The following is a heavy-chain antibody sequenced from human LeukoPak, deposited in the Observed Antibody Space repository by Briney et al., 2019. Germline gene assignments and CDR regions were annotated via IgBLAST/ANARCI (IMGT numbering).Heavy chain of an antibody. D-gene: IGHD6-19*01. CDR1: GFTFNTYA. CDR2: ISGSGGST. Sequence: PGGSLRLSCAASGFTFNTYAMSWVRQAPGKGLEWVSTISGSGGSTYNADSVKGRFVISRDNSKNTLYLQMNSLRAEGTAIYYCARGFSSGLFYRPVGEFDYWGQGMLVTVSS. J-gene: IGHJ4*02. V-gene: IGHV3-23*01. CDR3: ARGFSSGLFYRPVGEFDY.